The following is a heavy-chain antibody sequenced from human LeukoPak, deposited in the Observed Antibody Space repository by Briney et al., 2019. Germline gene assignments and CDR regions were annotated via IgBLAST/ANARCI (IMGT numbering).Heavy chain of an antibody. Sequence: SQTLSLTCAISGDSVSSNSAAWNWIRQSPSRGLEWLGRTYYRSKWYNDYALSVKSRITINPDTSKNQFSLQLISVTPEDTAVYYCARAQPAGVGNWFDPWGQGTLVTVSS. J-gene: IGHJ5*02. CDR3: ARAQPAGVGNWFDP. D-gene: IGHD2-2*01. CDR2: TYYRSKWYN. CDR1: GDSVSSNSAA. V-gene: IGHV6-1*01.